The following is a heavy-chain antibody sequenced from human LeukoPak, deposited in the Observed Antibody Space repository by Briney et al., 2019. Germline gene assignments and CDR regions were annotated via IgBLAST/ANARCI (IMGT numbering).Heavy chain of an antibody. CDR1: GDSISSGDYY. Sequence: SETLSLTCTVSGDSISSGDYYWSWIRQPAGKGLEWIGRISSSGSTNYNPSLKSRVTLSVDTSKNQFSLKLSSVTAADMAVYYCARQGGRPKYYGSGSYYNGRYYFDYWGQGTLVIVSS. J-gene: IGHJ4*02. CDR2: ISSSGST. D-gene: IGHD3-10*01. CDR3: ARQGGRPKYYGSGSYYNGRYYFDY. V-gene: IGHV4-61*02.